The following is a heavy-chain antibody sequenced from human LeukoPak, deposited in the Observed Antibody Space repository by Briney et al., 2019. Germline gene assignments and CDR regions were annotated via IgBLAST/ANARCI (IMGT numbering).Heavy chain of an antibody. J-gene: IGHJ4*02. V-gene: IGHV7-4-1*02. CDR3: TRCRSGGYVDY. Sequence: GASVKVSCKASGYTLTDHALIWVRQAPGQGLEWMAWIDTNNGNPTYAQGFAGRFVFSLDTSVSTAYLQISSLKAEDTAVYYCTRCRSGGYVDYWGQGTLVTVSS. CDR2: IDTNNGNP. D-gene: IGHD4-23*01. CDR1: GYTLTDHA.